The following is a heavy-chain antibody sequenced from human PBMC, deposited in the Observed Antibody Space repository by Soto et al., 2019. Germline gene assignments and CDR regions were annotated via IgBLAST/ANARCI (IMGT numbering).Heavy chain of an antibody. D-gene: IGHD4-17*01. CDR1: GGSISSYY. J-gene: IGHJ4*02. V-gene: IGHV4-59*08. CDR3: ARHDRYGDYVH. CDR2: IYYSGST. Sequence: SETLSLTCTVSGGSISSYYWSWIRQPPGKGLEWIGYIYYSGSTNYNPSLKSRVTISVDTSKNQFSLKLSSVTAADTAVYYCARHDRYGDYVHWGQGTLVTVSS.